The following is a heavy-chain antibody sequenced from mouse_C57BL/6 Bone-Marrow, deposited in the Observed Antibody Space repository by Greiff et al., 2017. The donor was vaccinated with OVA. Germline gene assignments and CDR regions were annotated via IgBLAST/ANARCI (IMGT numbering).Heavy chain of an antibody. CDR1: GYSFTDYN. CDR2: INPNYGTT. Sequence: EVKLMESGPELVKPGASVKISCKASGYSFTDYNMNWVKQSNGKSLEWIGVINPNYGTTSYNQKFKGKATLTVDQSSSTAYMQLNSLTSEDSAVSYCARSGVYYDYEGPFDYWGQGTTLTVSS. D-gene: IGHD2-4*01. CDR3: ARSGVYYDYEGPFDY. J-gene: IGHJ2*01. V-gene: IGHV1-39*01.